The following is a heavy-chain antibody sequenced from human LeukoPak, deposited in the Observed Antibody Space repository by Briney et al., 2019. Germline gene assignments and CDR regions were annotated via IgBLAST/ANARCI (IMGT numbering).Heavy chain of an antibody. CDR2: LDTGAAYS. Sequence: GESLRISCKGSGYSFTSQWISWVRQMPGKGLEWMGRLDTGAAYSNYNPSFQGHVTISADKSTITAYLQWNSLKASDTAIYYCARHGLRGSGYHYFDHWGQGTLVTVSS. V-gene: IGHV5-10-1*01. CDR3: ARHGLRGSGYHYFDH. D-gene: IGHD5-12*01. J-gene: IGHJ4*02. CDR1: GYSFTSQW.